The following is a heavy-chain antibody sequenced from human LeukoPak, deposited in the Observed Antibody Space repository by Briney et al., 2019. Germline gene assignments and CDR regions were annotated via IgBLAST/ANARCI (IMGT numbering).Heavy chain of an antibody. D-gene: IGHD5-18*01. V-gene: IGHV1-46*01. CDR2: INPSGGST. CDR1: GYTFTDYY. CDR3: ARGTQIHLWINFCHYMDV. J-gene: IGHJ6*03. Sequence: ASVKVSCKASGYTFTDYYIHWVRQAPGHGLEWMGIINPSGGSTTYAQKFQGRVTMTRDMSTSTVYMELSSLRSEDTAVYSCARGTQIHLWINFCHYMDVWGKGTTVTVSS.